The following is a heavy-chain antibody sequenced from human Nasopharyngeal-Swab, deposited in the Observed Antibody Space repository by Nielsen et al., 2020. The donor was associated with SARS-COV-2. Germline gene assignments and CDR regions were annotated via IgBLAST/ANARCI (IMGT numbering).Heavy chain of an antibody. V-gene: IGHV3-74*01. J-gene: IGHJ3*01. D-gene: IGHD3-16*01. CDR3: ARDPHGVRGAMQDAFDL. CDR2: INGEESRT. CDR1: GFTFNNYW. Sequence: LSLTCAVSGFTFNNYWMHWVRQAPGKGLVWVSRINGEESRTSYADSVKGRFTISRDNAKNTLYLQMNSLRADDAAMYYCARDPHGVRGAMQDAFDLWGQGTMVTVSS.